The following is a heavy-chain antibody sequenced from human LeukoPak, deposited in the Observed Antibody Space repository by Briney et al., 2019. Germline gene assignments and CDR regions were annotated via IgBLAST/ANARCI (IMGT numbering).Heavy chain of an antibody. CDR3: AKDRAGYSTGWTFDS. D-gene: IGHD6-19*01. J-gene: IGHJ4*02. CDR1: GFTFSSYA. Sequence: PGRSLRLSCAASGFTFSSYAMTWVRQAPGKGLEWVSGISASGGSTYYADSVKGRFTISRDKSKNRLFLQMNSLRAEDTAVYYCAKDRAGYSTGWTFDSWGQGTLVTVSS. V-gene: IGHV3-23*01. CDR2: ISASGGST.